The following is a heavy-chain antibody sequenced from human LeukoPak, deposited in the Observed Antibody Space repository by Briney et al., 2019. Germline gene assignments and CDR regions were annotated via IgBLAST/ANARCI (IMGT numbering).Heavy chain of an antibody. J-gene: IGHJ4*02. CDR3: AKDGIEGLRFLEWFLGG. CDR2: ISYDGSNK. V-gene: IGHV3-30*18. D-gene: IGHD3-3*01. Sequence: GGSLRPSCAASGFTFSSYGMHWVRQAPGKGLEWVAVISYDGSNKYYADSVKGRFTISRDNSKNTLYLQMNSLRAEDTAVYYCAKDGIEGLRFLEWFLGGWGQGTLVTVSS. CDR1: GFTFSSYG.